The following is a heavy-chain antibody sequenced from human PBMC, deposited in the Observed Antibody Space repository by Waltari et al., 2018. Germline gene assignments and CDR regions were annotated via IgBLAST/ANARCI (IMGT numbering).Heavy chain of an antibody. CDR3: ARYGEVPPNYFFDY. D-gene: IGHD2-21*01. CDR2: IHYSGST. J-gene: IGHJ4*01. V-gene: IGHV4-34*01. Sequence: QVQLHQWGAGQLKPSETLSLTCAVSGESVLGYFWSGIRQSPGKGLEWLGAIHYSGSTNYNPTLASRLSLSVDTTKKQFSLRLTSVTAADAALYFCARYGEVPPNYFFDYWGQGTLVTVSS. CDR1: GESVLGYF.